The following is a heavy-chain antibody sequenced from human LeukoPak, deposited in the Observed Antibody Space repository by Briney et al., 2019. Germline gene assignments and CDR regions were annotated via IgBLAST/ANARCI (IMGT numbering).Heavy chain of an antibody. Sequence: PGGSLRLSCAASGFTFSSYSMNWVRQAPGKGLEWVSSISSSSSYIYYADSVKGRFTISRDNAKNSLYLQTNSLRAEDTAVYYCASVGGWPIYYWGQGTLVTVSS. D-gene: IGHD6-19*01. CDR3: ASVGGWPIYY. CDR2: ISSSSSYI. V-gene: IGHV3-21*01. J-gene: IGHJ4*02. CDR1: GFTFSSYS.